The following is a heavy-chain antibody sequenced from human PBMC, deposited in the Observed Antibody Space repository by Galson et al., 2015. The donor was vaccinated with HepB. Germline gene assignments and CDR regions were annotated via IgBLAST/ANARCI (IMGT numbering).Heavy chain of an antibody. V-gene: IGHV1-18*01. CDR2: ISAYNGNT. CDR1: GYTFTSYG. J-gene: IGHJ6*02. Sequence: SVKVSCKASGYTFTSYGISWVRQAPGQGLEWMGWISAYNGNTNYAQKLQGRVTMTTDTSTSTAYMELRSLRSDDTAVYYCARDQRATIWVLGLDYYYYGMDVWGQGTTVTVSS. CDR3: ARDQRATIWVLGLDYYYYGMDV. D-gene: IGHD5-12*01.